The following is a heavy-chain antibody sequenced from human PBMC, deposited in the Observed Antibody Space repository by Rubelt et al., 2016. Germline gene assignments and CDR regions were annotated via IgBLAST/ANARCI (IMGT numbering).Heavy chain of an antibody. CDR1: GDSISSYY. CDR2: IYYTGST. D-gene: IGHD6-13*01. Sequence: QVQLQESGPGLVKPSETLSLTCSVSGDSISSYYWSWIRQPPGKGLEWIGYIYYTGSTNYNPSLKSRGTISIDTSKNQFALKLSSVTAADTAVYYCARGGSSSWYYYFDYWGQGTLVTVSS. J-gene: IGHJ4*02. V-gene: IGHV4-59*01. CDR3: ARGGSSSWYYYFDY.